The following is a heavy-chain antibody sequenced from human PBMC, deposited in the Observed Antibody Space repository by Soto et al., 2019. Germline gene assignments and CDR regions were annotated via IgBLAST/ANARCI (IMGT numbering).Heavy chain of an antibody. V-gene: IGHV3-30*18. CDR1: GFTFSSYG. J-gene: IGHJ6*02. D-gene: IGHD6-25*01. CDR3: AKCGNDYYYGMDV. Sequence: QVQLVESGGGVVQPGRSLRLSCAASGFTFSSYGMHWVRQAPGKGLEWVAVISYDGSNKYYADSVKDRFTISRDNSKNTLYLQMNSLRAEDTAVYYCAKCGNDYYYGMDVWGQGTTVTVSS. CDR2: ISYDGSNK.